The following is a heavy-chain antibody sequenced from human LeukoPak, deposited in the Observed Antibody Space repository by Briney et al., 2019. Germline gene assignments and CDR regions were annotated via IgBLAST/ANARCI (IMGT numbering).Heavy chain of an antibody. J-gene: IGHJ6*03. D-gene: IGHD3-10*01. CDR2: INPNSGGT. Sequence: ASVKVSCKASGYTFTGYYMHWVRQAPGQGLEWMGWINPNSGGTNYAQKFQGRVTMTRDTSISTAYMELSRLRSDDTAVYYCARVSRGDYYGSGSYLSGDYYYYYMDVWGKGTTVTISS. CDR3: ARVSRGDYYGSGSYLSGDYYYYYMDV. CDR1: GYTFTGYY. V-gene: IGHV1-2*02.